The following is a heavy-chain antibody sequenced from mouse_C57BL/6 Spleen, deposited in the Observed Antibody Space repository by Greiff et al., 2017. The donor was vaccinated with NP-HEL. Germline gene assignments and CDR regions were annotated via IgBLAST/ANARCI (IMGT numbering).Heavy chain of an antibody. D-gene: IGHD2-4*01. J-gene: IGHJ3*01. Sequence: EVQLQQSGAELVRPGASVKLSCTASGFNIKDDYMHWVKQRPEQGLEWIGWIDPENGDTEYASKFQGKATITADTSSNTACLQLSSLTSEDTAVYYGTTYDYLLAYWGQGTLVTVSA. CDR1: GFNIKDDY. CDR2: IDPENGDT. CDR3: TTYDYLLAY. V-gene: IGHV14-4*01.